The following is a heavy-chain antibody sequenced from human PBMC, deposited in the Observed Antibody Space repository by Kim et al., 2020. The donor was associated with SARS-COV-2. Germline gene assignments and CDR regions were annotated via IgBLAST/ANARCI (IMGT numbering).Heavy chain of an antibody. Sequence: GGSLRLSCAASGFTFSSYSMNWVRQAPGKGLEWVSSISSSSSYIYYADSVKGRFTISRDNAKNSLYLQMNSLRAEETAVYYCARDYMVRGDIYGKDVWSQGTTVTISS. V-gene: IGHV3-21*01. D-gene: IGHD3-10*01. CDR3: ARDYMVRGDIYGKDV. CDR1: GFTFSSYS. J-gene: IGHJ6*02. CDR2: ISSSSSYI.